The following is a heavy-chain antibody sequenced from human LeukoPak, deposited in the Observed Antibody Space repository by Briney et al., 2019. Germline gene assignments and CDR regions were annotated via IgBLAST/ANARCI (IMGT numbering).Heavy chain of an antibody. V-gene: IGHV3-23*01. CDR2: ISDSGNT. CDR3: AKAPVTTCRGGYCFPFDY. J-gene: IGHJ4*02. CDR1: GFPFNSYS. D-gene: IGHD2-2*03. Sequence: GGPLRLSCAASGFPFNSYSMNWVRQAPGKGLEWVSAISDSGNTYHADSVKGRFTISRDSSKNTLFLQMNRLRPEDAGVYYCAKAPVTTCRGGYCFPFDYWGQGTLVTVSS.